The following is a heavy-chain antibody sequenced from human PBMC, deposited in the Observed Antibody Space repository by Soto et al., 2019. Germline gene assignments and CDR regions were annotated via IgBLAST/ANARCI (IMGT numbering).Heavy chain of an antibody. Sequence: QVQLQESGPGLVKPSQTLSLTCTVSGGSISSGGYYWSWIRQHPGKGLEWIGDIYYSGSTYYNPSLKSRVTISVDTSKNQFSLKLSSVTAADTAVYYCASLSDGDSPWRYYYYGMDVWGQGTTVTVSS. CDR3: ASLSDGDSPWRYYYYGMDV. D-gene: IGHD4-17*01. CDR1: GGSISSGGYY. V-gene: IGHV4-31*03. CDR2: IYYSGST. J-gene: IGHJ6*02.